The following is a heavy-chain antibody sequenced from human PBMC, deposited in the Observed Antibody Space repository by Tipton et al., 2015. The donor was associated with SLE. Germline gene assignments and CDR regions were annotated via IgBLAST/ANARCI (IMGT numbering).Heavy chain of an antibody. D-gene: IGHD2-2*02. CDR1: GGSFSGYY. V-gene: IGHV4-34*01. CDR2: INHSGST. CDR3: ARGNLGYCSSTSCYTVDY. J-gene: IGHJ4*02. Sequence: TLSLTCAVYGGSFSGYYWSWIRQPPGKGLEWIGEINHSGSTNYNPSLKSRVTISVDTSKNLFSLKLSSVTAADTAVYYCARGNLGYCSSTSCYTVDYWGQGTLVTVSS.